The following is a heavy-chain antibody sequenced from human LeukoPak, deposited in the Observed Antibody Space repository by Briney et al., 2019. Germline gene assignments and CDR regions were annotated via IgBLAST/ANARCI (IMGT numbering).Heavy chain of an antibody. CDR1: VGPSVVTT. CDR2: INHSGST. V-gene: IGHV4-34*01. Sequence: SETLSSPALSMVGPSVVTTGAGSASPPGKGLEWIGEINHSGSTNYNPSLKSRVTISVDTSKNQFSLKLSSVTAADTAVYYCARGLITDYYDSSGYRGYWGQGTLVTVSS. D-gene: IGHD3-22*01. J-gene: IGHJ4*02. CDR3: ARGLITDYYDSSGYRGY.